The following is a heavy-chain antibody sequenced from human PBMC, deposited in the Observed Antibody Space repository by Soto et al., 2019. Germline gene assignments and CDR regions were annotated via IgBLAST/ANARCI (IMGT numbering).Heavy chain of an antibody. CDR2: IYHSGST. D-gene: IGHD2-15*01. V-gene: IGHV4-59*08. CDR1: GASINDYF. Sequence: QVQLQESGPGLVKPSETLSLTCAVSGASINDYFWSWVRQPPGKGLEWIGYIYHSGSTNYNPSLKTRVNIATDTSKSQCSLNLSSGTAADTAVYYCVRHHGWWLPQDWGQGILVTVSS. CDR3: VRHHGWWLPQD. J-gene: IGHJ4*02.